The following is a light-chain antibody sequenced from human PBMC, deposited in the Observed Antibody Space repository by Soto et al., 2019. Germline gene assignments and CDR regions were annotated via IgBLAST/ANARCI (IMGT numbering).Light chain of an antibody. CDR1: ISAVGGYNY. CDR3: SSYTSSSTVV. Sequence: QSALTQPASVSGSPGQSITISCTGTISAVGGYNYVSWYQQHPGKAPKLMIYDVSNRPSGVSNRFSGSKSGNTASLTISGLQAEDEADYYCSSYTSSSTVVFGGGTKLTVL. J-gene: IGLJ2*01. V-gene: IGLV2-14*01. CDR2: DVS.